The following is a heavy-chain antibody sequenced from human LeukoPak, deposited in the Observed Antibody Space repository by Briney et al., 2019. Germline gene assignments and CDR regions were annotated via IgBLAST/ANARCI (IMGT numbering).Heavy chain of an antibody. CDR1: GYTFTSYG. Sequence: ASVKVSCKASGYTFTSYGISWVRQAPGQGLEWMGWISAYNGNTNYAQKLQGRVTMTTDTSTSTAYMELRSLRSDDTAVYYCARVGSGWYGDYYYYYMDVWGKGTTVTVSS. D-gene: IGHD6-19*01. J-gene: IGHJ6*03. CDR2: ISAYNGNT. CDR3: ARVGSGWYGDYYYYYMDV. V-gene: IGHV1-18*01.